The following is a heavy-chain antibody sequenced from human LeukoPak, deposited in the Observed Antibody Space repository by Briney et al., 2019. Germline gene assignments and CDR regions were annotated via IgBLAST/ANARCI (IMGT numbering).Heavy chain of an antibody. CDR2: ISSSSSYI. Sequence: PGGSLRLSCAASGFTFSSYSMNWVRQAPGKGLEWVSSISSSSSYIYYADSVKGRFTISRDNAKNSLYLQMNSLRAEDTAVYYCARVLLDYYYGMDVWGQGTTVTISS. V-gene: IGHV3-21*01. J-gene: IGHJ6*02. D-gene: IGHD2-8*01. CDR3: ARVLLDYYYGMDV. CDR1: GFTFSSYS.